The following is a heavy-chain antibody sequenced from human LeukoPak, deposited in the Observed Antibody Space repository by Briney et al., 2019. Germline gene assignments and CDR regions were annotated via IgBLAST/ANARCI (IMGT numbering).Heavy chain of an antibody. CDR3: TTALPGLLRYFDWLLTNPDY. CDR1: GFTFSNAW. D-gene: IGHD3-9*01. CDR2: IKSKTVGGTT. Sequence: GGSLRLSCAASGFTFSNAWMSWVRQAPGKGLEWVGRIKSKTVGGTTDYAAPVKGRFTISRDDSKNTLYLQMNSLKTEDTAVYYCTTALPGLLRYFDWLLTNPDYWGQGTLVTVSS. V-gene: IGHV3-15*01. J-gene: IGHJ4*02.